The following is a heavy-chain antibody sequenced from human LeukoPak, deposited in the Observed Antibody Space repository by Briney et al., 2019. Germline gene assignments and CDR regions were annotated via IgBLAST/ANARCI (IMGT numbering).Heavy chain of an antibody. V-gene: IGHV6-1*01. D-gene: IGHD6-19*01. CDR2: TLYRSKWYN. J-gene: IGHJ4*02. Sequence: SQTLSLTCAISGDIVSSNTAAWNWIRQSPSRGLEWLGRTLYRSKWYNDYAVPVKSRITINPDTSKNQFSLQLNFVTPEDTAVYYCAREVAGTYAFDYWGQGTLVTVSS. CDR3: AREVAGTYAFDY. CDR1: GDIVSSNTAA.